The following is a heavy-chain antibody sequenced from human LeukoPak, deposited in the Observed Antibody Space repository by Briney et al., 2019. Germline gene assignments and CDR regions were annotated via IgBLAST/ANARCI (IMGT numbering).Heavy chain of an antibody. J-gene: IGHJ4*02. D-gene: IGHD4-23*01. CDR3: AIQQTVALLDY. CDR2: INHSGST. CDR1: GGSFSGYY. V-gene: IGHV4-34*01. Sequence: SETLSLTCAVYGGSFSGYYWSWIRQPPGKGLEWIGEINHSGSTNYNPSLKSRVTISVDTSKNQFSLKLSSVTAADTAVYYCAIQQTVALLDYWGQGTLVTVSS.